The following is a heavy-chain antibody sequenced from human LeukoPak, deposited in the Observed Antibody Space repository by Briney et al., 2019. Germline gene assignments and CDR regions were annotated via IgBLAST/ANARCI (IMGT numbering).Heavy chain of an antibody. J-gene: IGHJ3*02. V-gene: IGHV1-69*13. CDR1: GGTFSSYA. Sequence: SVKVSCKASGGTFSSYAISWVRQAPGQGLEWMGGIIPIFGTANYAQKFQGRVTITADESTSTAYMELSSLRSEDTAVYYCARDRVTMVRGVTYDAFGIWGQGTMVTVSS. D-gene: IGHD3-10*01. CDR3: ARDRVTMVRGVTYDAFGI. CDR2: IIPIFGTA.